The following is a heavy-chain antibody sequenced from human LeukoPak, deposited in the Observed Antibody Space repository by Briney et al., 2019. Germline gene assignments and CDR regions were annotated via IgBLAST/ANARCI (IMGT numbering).Heavy chain of an antibody. D-gene: IGHD4-17*01. CDR2: IIPIFGTA. J-gene: IGHJ6*02. CDR1: GGTFSSYA. V-gene: IGHV1-69*13. CDR3: AGNGFTTESYYYYYGMDV. Sequence: SVKVSCKASGGTFSSYAISWVRQAPGQGLEWMGGIIPIFGTANYAQKFLGRVTITADESTSTAYMELSSLRSEDTAVYYCAGNGFTTESYYYYYGMDVWGQGTTVTVSS.